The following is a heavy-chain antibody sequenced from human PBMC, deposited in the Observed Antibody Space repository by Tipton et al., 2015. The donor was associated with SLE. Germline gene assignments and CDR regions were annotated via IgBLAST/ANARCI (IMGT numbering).Heavy chain of an antibody. CDR1: GFTFSSYS. V-gene: IGHV3-21*01. CDR3: ASVDQYSSSWYDAFDI. J-gene: IGHJ3*02. D-gene: IGHD6-19*01. Sequence: SLRLSCAASGFTFSSYSMNWVRQAPGKGLEWVSSISSSSSYIYYADSVKGRFTISRDNAKNSLYLQMNSLRAEDTAVYYCASVDQYSSSWYDAFDIWGQVTMVTVSS. CDR2: ISSSSSYI.